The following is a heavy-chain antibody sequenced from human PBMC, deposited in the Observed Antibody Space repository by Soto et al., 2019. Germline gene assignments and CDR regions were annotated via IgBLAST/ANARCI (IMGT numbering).Heavy chain of an antibody. Sequence: ASVKVSCKASGYTFTSYGISWVRQAPGQGLEWMGWISAYNGNTNYAQKLQGRVTMTTDTSTSTAYMELRSLRSDDTAVYYCARERYYYDSSGDFDYWGQGTMVTVSS. CDR1: GYTFTSYG. CDR2: ISAYNGNT. V-gene: IGHV1-18*01. CDR3: ARERYYYDSSGDFDY. J-gene: IGHJ4*02. D-gene: IGHD3-22*01.